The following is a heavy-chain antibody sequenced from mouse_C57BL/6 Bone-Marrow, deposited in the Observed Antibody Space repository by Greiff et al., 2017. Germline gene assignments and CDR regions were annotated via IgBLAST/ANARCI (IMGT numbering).Heavy chain of an antibody. D-gene: IGHD3-3*01. V-gene: IGHV2-5*01. CDR2: IWRGGST. Sequence: VHLVESGPGLVQPSQSLSITCTVSGFSLTSYGVHWVRQSPGKGLEWLGVIWRGGSTDYNAAFMSRLSITKDNSKTQVFFKMNRLQADYTAIYYGAKGGGDWYYFDYWGQGTTLTVSS. CDR1: GFSLTSYG. J-gene: IGHJ2*01. CDR3: AKGGGDWYYFDY.